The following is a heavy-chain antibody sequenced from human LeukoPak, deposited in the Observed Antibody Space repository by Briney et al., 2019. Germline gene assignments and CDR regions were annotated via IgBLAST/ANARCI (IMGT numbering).Heavy chain of an antibody. CDR2: INQDEGEK. CDR3: AKTRKYSSGWLYYFDY. V-gene: IGHV3-7*01. CDR1: GFTFTSYW. D-gene: IGHD6-19*01. J-gene: IGHJ4*02. Sequence: GGSLRLSCTASGFTFTSYWMNWVRQAPGKGLEWVANINQDEGEKYYVDSVKGRFTISRDNSKNTLYLQMNSLRAEDTAVYYCAKTRKYSSGWLYYFDYWGQGTLVTVSS.